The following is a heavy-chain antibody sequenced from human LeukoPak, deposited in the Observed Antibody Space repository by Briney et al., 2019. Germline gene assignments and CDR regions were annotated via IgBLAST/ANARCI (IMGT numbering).Heavy chain of an antibody. CDR2: ISYDGSNK. Sequence: GGSLRLSCAASGFTFSSYGMHWVRQAPGKGLEWVAVISYDGSNKYYADSVKGRVTISRDNSKNTLYLQMNSLRAEDTAVYYCAKGSVLMVYAIYYGMDVWGQGTTVTVSS. D-gene: IGHD2-8*01. J-gene: IGHJ6*02. V-gene: IGHV3-30*18. CDR1: GFTFSSYG. CDR3: AKGSVLMVYAIYYGMDV.